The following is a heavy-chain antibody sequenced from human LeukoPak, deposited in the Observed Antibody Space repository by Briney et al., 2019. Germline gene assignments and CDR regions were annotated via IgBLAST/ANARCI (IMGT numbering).Heavy chain of an antibody. CDR1: GGTFSSYA. D-gene: IGHD2-15*01. Sequence: SVKVSCKASGGTFSSYAISWVRQAPGQGLEWMGGIIPIFGTANYAQKFQGRVTITADESTSTAYMELSSLRSEDTAVYYCAVGIGDIVVVVAADYYYYMDVWGKGTTVTISS. J-gene: IGHJ6*03. CDR2: IIPIFGTA. CDR3: AVGIGDIVVVVAADYYYYMDV. V-gene: IGHV1-69*13.